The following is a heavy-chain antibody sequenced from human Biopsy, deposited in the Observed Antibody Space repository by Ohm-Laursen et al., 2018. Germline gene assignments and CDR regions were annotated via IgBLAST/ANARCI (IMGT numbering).Heavy chain of an antibody. D-gene: IGHD1-26*01. J-gene: IGHJ6*02. CDR2: IDWNSRNI. Sequence: SLRLSCAAAGFSFDDFAMHWVRQSPGKGLEWVAGIDWNSRNINYGDSVKGRFSVSRDNAKNSLYLQMNSLRGEDTALYYCVKDTNWDYVWDRPGATKGMDVWGQGTTVTVSS. CDR1: GFSFDDFA. V-gene: IGHV3-9*01. CDR3: VKDTNWDYVWDRPGATKGMDV.